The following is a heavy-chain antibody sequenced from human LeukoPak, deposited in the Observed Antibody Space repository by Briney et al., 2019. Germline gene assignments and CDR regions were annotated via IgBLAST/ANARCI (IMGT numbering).Heavy chain of an antibody. V-gene: IGHV4-34*01. Sequence: SETLSLTCAVYGGSFSGYYWSWIRQPPGKGLEWIGEINHSGSTNYNPSLKSRVTISVDTSKNQFSLKLSSVTAADTAVYYCAKDFRDGYNPYYFDYWGQGTLVTVSS. CDR2: INHSGST. J-gene: IGHJ4*02. D-gene: IGHD5-24*01. CDR3: AKDFRDGYNPYYFDY. CDR1: GGSFSGYY.